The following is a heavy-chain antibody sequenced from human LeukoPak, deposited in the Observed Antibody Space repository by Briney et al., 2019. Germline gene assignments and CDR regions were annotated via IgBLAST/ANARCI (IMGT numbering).Heavy chain of an antibody. CDR3: AGGGSYFDL. V-gene: IGHV4-34*01. CDR2: INHSGST. D-gene: IGHD2-2*03. J-gene: IGHJ2*01. CDR1: GGSFSGYY. Sequence: SETLSLTCAVYGGSFSGYYWSWIRQPPGKGLAWIGEINHSGSTNYNPSLKSRVTISVDTSKNQFSLKLSSVTAADTAVYYCAGGGSYFDLWGRGTLVTVSS.